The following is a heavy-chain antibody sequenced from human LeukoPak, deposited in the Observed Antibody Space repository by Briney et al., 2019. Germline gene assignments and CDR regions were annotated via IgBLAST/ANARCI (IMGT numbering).Heavy chain of an antibody. D-gene: IGHD1-26*01. V-gene: IGHV3-21*01. CDR3: AGDFRRVGATGALDY. J-gene: IGHJ4*02. CDR2: ISSSSSYI. Sequence: GGSLRLSCAASGFTFSSYSMYWVRQAPGKGLEWVSSISSSSSYIYYADSVKGRFTISRDNAKNSLYLQMNSLRAEDTAVYYCAGDFRRVGATGALDYWGQGTLVTVSS. CDR1: GFTFSSYS.